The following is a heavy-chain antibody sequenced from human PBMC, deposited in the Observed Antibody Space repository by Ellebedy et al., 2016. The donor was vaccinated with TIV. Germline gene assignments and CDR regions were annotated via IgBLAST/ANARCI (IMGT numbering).Heavy chain of an antibody. CDR2: LTTGGVT. J-gene: IGHJ4*02. CDR3: AKDSGRSGWISDY. Sequence: GESLKISCVVSGFTFSTYAMRWFRQAPGKGLEWVSALTTGGVTFYADSVKGRFTISRDSSKNTLYLQMISLRVEDTAIYFCAKDSGRSGWISDYWGQGTLVTVSS. CDR1: GFTFSTYA. D-gene: IGHD3-10*01. V-gene: IGHV3-23*01.